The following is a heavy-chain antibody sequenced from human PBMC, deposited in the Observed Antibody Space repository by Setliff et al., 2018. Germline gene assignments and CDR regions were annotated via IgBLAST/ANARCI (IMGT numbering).Heavy chain of an antibody. CDR2: IITKTGKT. Sequence: ASVKVSCKASGYTFTNYGFTWVRQAPGQGLEWMGMIITKTGKTSYPKKFQGRVTMTTDTYTGTGYMELRSLTSDDTAVYFCARFGGSCSSSSCYASDLWGQGTMVTVSS. CDR3: ARFGGSCSSSSCYASDL. D-gene: IGHD2-2*01. CDR1: GYTFTNYG. J-gene: IGHJ3*01. V-gene: IGHV1-18*01.